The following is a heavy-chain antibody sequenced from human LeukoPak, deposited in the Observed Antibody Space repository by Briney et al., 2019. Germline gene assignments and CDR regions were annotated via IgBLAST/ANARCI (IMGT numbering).Heavy chain of an antibody. J-gene: IGHJ4*02. CDR3: AKDRGIVGATGY. CDR1: RFPFINYA. CDR2: LCDGGDST. D-gene: IGHD1-26*01. Sequence: GSLRLPCSASRFPFINYAMTWVRQATGKGVEGVSGLCDGGDSTYYADSVKGRFTLSRDHAQNTLCLEMNNLRAEDTAVYYCAKDRGIVGATGYWGQGTLVTVSS. V-gene: IGHV3-23*01.